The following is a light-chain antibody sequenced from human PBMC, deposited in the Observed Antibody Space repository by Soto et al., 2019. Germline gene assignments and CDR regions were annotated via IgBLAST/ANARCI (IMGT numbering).Light chain of an antibody. V-gene: IGLV2-23*02. CDR3: CSYAGSTTFVV. Sequence: QSVLTQPASVSGSPGQSITISCTGTSSDVGSYNLVSWYQLHPGKAPKLMIYEVTKRPSGVSNRFSGPKSGNTASLTISGLQADDEADYYCCSYAGSTTFVVFGGGTKVTVL. CDR2: EVT. CDR1: SSDVGSYNL. J-gene: IGLJ2*01.